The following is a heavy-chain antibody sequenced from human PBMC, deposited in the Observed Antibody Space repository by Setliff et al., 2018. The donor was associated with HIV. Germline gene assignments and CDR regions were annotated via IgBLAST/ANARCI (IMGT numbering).Heavy chain of an antibody. Sequence: PSETLSLTCTVSGGSISSYYWSWIRQPPGKGLEWIGEIYHSGSTNYNPSLKSRVTMSVDTSENQFSLRLTSVTAADTAVYFCARKHLTNAFDYWGQGTLVTV. CDR2: IYHSGST. CDR3: ARKHLTNAFDY. CDR1: GGSISSYY. V-gene: IGHV4-59*01. D-gene: IGHD3-9*01. J-gene: IGHJ4*02.